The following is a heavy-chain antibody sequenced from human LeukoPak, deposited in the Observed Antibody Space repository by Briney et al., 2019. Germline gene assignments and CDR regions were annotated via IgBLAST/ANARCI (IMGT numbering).Heavy chain of an antibody. V-gene: IGHV4-31*03. CDR2: IYYSGST. J-gene: IGHJ6*03. D-gene: IGHD6-6*01. CDR1: GGSISSGGYY. CDR3: ARVYSSSPHGLYYYMDV. Sequence: SETLSLTCTVSGGSISSGGYYWSWIRQHPGKGLEWIGYIYYSGSTYYNPSLKSRVTISVDTSKNQISLKLSSVTAADTAVYYCARVYSSSPHGLYYYMDVWGKGTTVTVSS.